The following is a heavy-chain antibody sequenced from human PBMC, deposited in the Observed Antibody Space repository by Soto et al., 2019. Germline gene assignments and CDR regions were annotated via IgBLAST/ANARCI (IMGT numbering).Heavy chain of an antibody. J-gene: IGHJ4*02. CDR2: ISGSGGST. CDR3: AKDTLVVVVAATNFDY. D-gene: IGHD2-15*01. Sequence: PGGSLRLSCAASGFTFSSYAMSWVRQAPGKGLEWVSAISGSGGSTYYADSVKGRFTISRDNSKNTLYLQMNSLRAEDTAVYYCAKDTLVVVVAATNFDYWGQGTLVTVSS. V-gene: IGHV3-23*01. CDR1: GFTFSSYA.